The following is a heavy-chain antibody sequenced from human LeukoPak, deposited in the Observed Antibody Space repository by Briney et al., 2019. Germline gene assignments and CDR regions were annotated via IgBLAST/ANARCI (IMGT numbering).Heavy chain of an antibody. CDR1: GFTFSGSA. D-gene: IGHD6-13*01. CDR3: TRPKYSSSLYYFDY. V-gene: IGHV3-73*01. CDR2: IRSKANSYAT. Sequence: GGSLRLSCAASGFTFSGSAMHWVRQASGKGLEWVGRIRSKANSYATAYAASVKGRFTISRDDSKNTAYLQMNSLKTEDTAVYYCTRPKYSSSLYYFDYWGQGTLVTVSS. J-gene: IGHJ4*02.